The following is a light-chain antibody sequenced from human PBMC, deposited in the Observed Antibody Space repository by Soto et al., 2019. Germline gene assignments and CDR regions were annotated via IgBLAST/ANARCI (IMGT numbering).Light chain of an antibody. CDR2: DAS. CDR1: QSIGNW. CDR3: QQYTSYPRT. J-gene: IGKJ1*01. V-gene: IGKV1-5*01. Sequence: DIQMTHSPSTLSASVGDRGTITCRASQSIGNWLAWYQQKPGKAPRLVIYDASSWESGVPSRFSGSGSGTEFTLTISRLQPEDVATYYCQQYTSYPRTFGQGTKVDIK.